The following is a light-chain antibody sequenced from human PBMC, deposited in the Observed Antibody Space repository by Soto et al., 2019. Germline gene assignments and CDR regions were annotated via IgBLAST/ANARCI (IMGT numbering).Light chain of an antibody. V-gene: IGKV2-28*01. Sequence: DIVLTQSPLSLPVTPGEPASISCRSSQSLLHSNGNIWLSCYLQRPGQSPQGLIYFGSTRASGVPDRFSGSVSGTDFTLKISRVEAEDVGVYYCMQGLQTPYTFGQGTKLEIK. J-gene: IGKJ2*01. CDR3: MQGLQTPYT. CDR1: QSLLHSNGNIW. CDR2: FGS.